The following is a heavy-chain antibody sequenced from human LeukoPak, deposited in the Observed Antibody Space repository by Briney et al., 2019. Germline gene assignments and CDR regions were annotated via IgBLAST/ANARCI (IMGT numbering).Heavy chain of an antibody. J-gene: IGHJ6*02. D-gene: IGHD7-27*01. CDR2: ISGSGGST. V-gene: IGHV3-23*01. CDR1: GFTFSSYA. Sequence: PGGSLRLSCAASGFTFSSYAMSWVRQAPGKGLEWVSPISGSGGSTYYADSVKGRFTISRDNSKNTLYLQMNSLRAEDTAVYYCAKDLGYYNYYGMDVWGQGTTVTVSS. CDR3: AKDLGYYNYYGMDV.